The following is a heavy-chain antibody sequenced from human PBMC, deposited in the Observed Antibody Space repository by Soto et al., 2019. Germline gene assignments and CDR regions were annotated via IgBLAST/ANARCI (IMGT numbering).Heavy chain of an antibody. J-gene: IGHJ6*02. CDR2: IYYSGST. V-gene: IGHV4-31*03. D-gene: IGHD5-12*01. CDR3: ARTKTSSGYEISYGMDV. CDR1: GGSISSGGYY. Sequence: QVQLQESGPGLVKPSQTLSLTCTVSGGSISSGGYYWSWIRQHPGMGLEWIGYIYYSGSTYYNPSLKSRVTISVDTSKNQFSLKLSSVTAADTAVYYCARTKTSSGYEISYGMDVWGQGTTVTVSS.